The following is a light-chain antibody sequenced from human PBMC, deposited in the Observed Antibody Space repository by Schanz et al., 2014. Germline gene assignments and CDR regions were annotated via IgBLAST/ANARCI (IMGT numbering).Light chain of an antibody. J-gene: IGKJ4*01. CDR3: QQYGSSTLT. Sequence: ENVLTQSPGTLSLSPGERATLSCRASQSVATNYLAWHQQKPGQAPSLLIYGASSRATGIPDRFSGSGSGTDFTLTISSLEPEDFAVYYCQQYGSSTLTFGGGTKVEIK. V-gene: IGKV3-20*01. CDR2: GAS. CDR1: QSVATNY.